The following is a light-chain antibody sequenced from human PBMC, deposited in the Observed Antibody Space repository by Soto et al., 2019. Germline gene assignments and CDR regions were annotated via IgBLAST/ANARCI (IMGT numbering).Light chain of an antibody. CDR2: GAS. CDR3: QQYNNWPPKYT. V-gene: IGKV3-15*01. Sequence: EIVMTQSPATLSVSPGERATLSCRASHSVSSNFAWYQQKPGQAPRLLIHGASTRATGIPARFSGSGSGTEFTLTISSLQSEDFAVYYCQQYNNWPPKYTFGQGTKLEIK. CDR1: HSVSSN. J-gene: IGKJ2*01.